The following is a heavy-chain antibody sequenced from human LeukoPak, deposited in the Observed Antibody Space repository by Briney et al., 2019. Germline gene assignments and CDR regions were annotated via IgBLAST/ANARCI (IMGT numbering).Heavy chain of an antibody. J-gene: IGHJ5*02. CDR2: ISSSGSTT. D-gene: IGHD2-15*01. CDR1: GFTFSDYY. Sequence: GGSLRLSCAASGFTFSDYYMSWIRQAPGKGLEWVSYISSSGSTTYYADSVKGRFTISRDNAKNSLYLQMNSLRAEDTAVYYCAAELGYCSGGSCYSFADPWGQGTLVTVSS. V-gene: IGHV3-11*01. CDR3: AAELGYCSGGSCYSFADP.